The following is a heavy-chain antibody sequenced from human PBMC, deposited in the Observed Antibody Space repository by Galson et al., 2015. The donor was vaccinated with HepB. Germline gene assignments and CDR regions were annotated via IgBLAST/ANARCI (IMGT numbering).Heavy chain of an antibody. D-gene: IGHD3-22*01. CDR1: GYTLTELS. CDR2: FDPEDGET. Sequence: SVKVSCKVSGYTLTELSMHWVRQAPGKGLEWMGGFDPEDGETIYAQKFQGRVTMTEDTSTDTAYMELSSLRSEDTAVYYCATAYYYDSSGYYPGYFQHWGQGTLVTVSS. V-gene: IGHV1-24*01. CDR3: ATAYYYDSSGYYPGYFQH. J-gene: IGHJ1*01.